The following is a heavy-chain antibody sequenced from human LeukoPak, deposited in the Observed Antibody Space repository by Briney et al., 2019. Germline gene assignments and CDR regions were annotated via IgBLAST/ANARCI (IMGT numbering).Heavy chain of an antibody. CDR1: GFTFSSYA. CDR3: ARDRNGDYVFDY. CDR2: ISYDGSNK. Sequence: GGSLRLSCAASGFTFSSYAMHWVRQAPGKGLEWVAVISYDGSNKYYADSVKGRFTISRDNSKNTLYLQMNSLRAEDTAVYYCARDRNGDYVFDYWGQGTLVTVSS. D-gene: IGHD4-17*01. J-gene: IGHJ4*02. V-gene: IGHV3-30*04.